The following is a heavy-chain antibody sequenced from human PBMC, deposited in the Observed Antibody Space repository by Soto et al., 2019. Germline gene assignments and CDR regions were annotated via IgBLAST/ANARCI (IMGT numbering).Heavy chain of an antibody. CDR3: ARSVVRGVISPVDY. CDR1: GGTFDEYS. CDR2: ITWGGRRN. J-gene: IGHJ4*02. V-gene: IGHV3-43*01. D-gene: IGHD3-10*01. Sequence: GGSRRVSWAASGGTFDEYSFPWVRQAPGKGLEWVSLITWGGRRNNYADSVKGRFTISRDYNKYSLYLQMNSLTIEDTALYYCARSVVRGVISPVDYWGPGTLVTVPS.